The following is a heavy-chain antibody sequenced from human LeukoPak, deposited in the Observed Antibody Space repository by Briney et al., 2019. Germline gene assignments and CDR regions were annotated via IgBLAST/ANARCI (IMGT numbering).Heavy chain of an antibody. J-gene: IGHJ1*01. CDR3: ARGQPARIAAAGTYQDAEYFQH. V-gene: IGHV4-34*01. D-gene: IGHD6-13*01. CDR2: INHSGST. CDR1: GGSFSGYY. Sequence: PSETLSLTCAVYGGSFSGYYWSWIRQPPGKGLEWIGEINHSGSTNYNPSLKSRVTISVDTSKNQFSLKLSSVTAADTAVYYCARGQPARIAAAGTYQDAEYFQHWGQGTLVTVSS.